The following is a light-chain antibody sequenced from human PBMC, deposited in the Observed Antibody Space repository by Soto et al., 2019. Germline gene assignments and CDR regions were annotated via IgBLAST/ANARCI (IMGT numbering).Light chain of an antibody. CDR1: RSDIGDSNF. J-gene: IGLJ1*01. CDR2: EVN. V-gene: IGLV2-14*01. Sequence: QFVLTQPASVFWSPGQSVNISCTGPRSDIGDSNFISWYQHSPGKAPRLLIYEVNNRPSGASKRSSGTKAGNTTSLTISGLLDDDEADYFCASFRSGTILVFGSGTKVTVL. CDR3: ASFRSGTILV.